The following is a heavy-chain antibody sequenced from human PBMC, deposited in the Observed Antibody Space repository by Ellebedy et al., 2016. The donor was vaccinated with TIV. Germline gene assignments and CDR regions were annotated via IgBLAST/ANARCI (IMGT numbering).Heavy chain of an antibody. CDR2: ISGAGDNT. J-gene: IGHJ4*02. CDR3: AKGSSSGFNYDRVGFQY. CDR1: GFTFSSFA. D-gene: IGHD3-22*01. Sequence: GGSLRLSCAASGFTFSSFAMHWVRQAPGKGLEWLSVISGAGDNTYNADSVKGRFTITRDNSKNTLFLQMKRLRAEDTAVYYCAKGSSSGFNYDRVGFQYWGQGTLATVSS. V-gene: IGHV3-23*01.